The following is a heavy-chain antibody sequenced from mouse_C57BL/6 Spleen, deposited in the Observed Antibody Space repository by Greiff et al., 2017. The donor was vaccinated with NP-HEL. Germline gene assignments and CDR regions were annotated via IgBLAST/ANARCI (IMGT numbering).Heavy chain of an antibody. J-gene: IGHJ2*01. CDR1: GFTFSDYY. D-gene: IGHD1-1*01. CDR3: AREVVANYFDY. Sequence: EVKLVESEGGLVQPGSSMKLSCTASGFTFSDYYMAWVRQVPEKGLEWVANINYDGSSTYYLDSLKSRFIISRDNAKNILYLQMSSLKSEDTATYYCAREVVANYFDYWGQGTTLTVSS. V-gene: IGHV5-16*01. CDR2: INYDGSST.